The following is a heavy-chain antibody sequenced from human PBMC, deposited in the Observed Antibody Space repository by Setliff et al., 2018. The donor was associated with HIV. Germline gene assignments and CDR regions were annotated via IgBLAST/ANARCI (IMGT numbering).Heavy chain of an antibody. CDR2: IYNSGST. J-gene: IGHJ4*02. CDR3: ARQRPFLEWLPLHFDQ. CDR1: GDSINRGYY. D-gene: IGHD3-3*01. V-gene: IGHV4-38-2*01. Sequence: PSETLSLTCAVSGDSINRGYYWAWIRQPPGKGPEWIGSIYNSGSTYHNPSLKSRVTISVNLSKNHFALKLTSVTAADTAVYYCARQRPFLEWLPLHFDQWGQGTLVTVSS.